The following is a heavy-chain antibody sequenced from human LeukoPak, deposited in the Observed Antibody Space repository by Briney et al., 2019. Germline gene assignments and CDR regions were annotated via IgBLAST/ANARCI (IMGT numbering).Heavy chain of an antibody. CDR3: ARDGYSSSFYFDY. CDR1: GFTSSSYG. D-gene: IGHD6-6*01. V-gene: IGHV3-30*02. J-gene: IGHJ4*02. Sequence: GGSLRLSCAASGFTSSSYGMHWVRQAPGKGLEWVAFIRYDGSNKYYADSVKGRFTISRDNAKNTLYLQMNSLRAEDTAVYYCARDGYSSSFYFDYWGQGTLVTVSS. CDR2: IRYDGSNK.